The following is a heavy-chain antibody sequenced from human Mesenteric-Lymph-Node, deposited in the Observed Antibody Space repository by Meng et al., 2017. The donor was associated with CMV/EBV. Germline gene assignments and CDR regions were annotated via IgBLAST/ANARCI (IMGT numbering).Heavy chain of an antibody. CDR3: AREVGSRGDH. J-gene: IGHJ5*02. CDR2: TSYDGSNK. Sequence: GGSLRLSCAVSGFTFSSSAMHWVRQAPGKGLEWVAVTSYDGSNKYYADSVKGRFTISRDNSKNKMYLQMDSLRADDTAVYYCAREVGSRGDHWGQGTLVTVSS. V-gene: IGHV3-30*04. D-gene: IGHD1-26*01. CDR1: GFTFSSSA.